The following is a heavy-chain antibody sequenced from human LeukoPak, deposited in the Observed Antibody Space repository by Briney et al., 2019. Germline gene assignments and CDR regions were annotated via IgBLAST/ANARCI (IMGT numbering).Heavy chain of an antibody. D-gene: IGHD2-8*01. CDR1: GFPLRTSRVE. CDR2: VHGDNDQ. CDR3: SHGVSGWKGYAEFDV. V-gene: IGHV2-5*02. J-gene: IGHJ3*01. Sequence: CGPTLVNPTQTLTQTCTLSGFPLRTSRVEVGWIRQSPGKALEWLAIVHGDNDQRYNPPVRSRLSISKDTCNSRVVLMMTNEVPATKATCYCSHGVSGWKGYAEFDVWGQGTLVTVSS.